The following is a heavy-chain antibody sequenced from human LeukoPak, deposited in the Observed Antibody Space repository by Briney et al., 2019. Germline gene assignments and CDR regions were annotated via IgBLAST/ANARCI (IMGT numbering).Heavy chain of an antibody. CDR1: GYTFTGYY. D-gene: IGHD3-22*01. V-gene: IGHV1-2*02. Sequence: ASVKVSCKASGYTFTGYYMHWVRQAPGQGLEWMGWINPNSGGTNYAQKFQGRVTMTRDTSISTDYMELSRLRSDDTAVYYCARGMYYDSSGYRRGWGQGTLVTVSS. CDR3: ARGMYYDSSGYRRG. CDR2: INPNSGGT. J-gene: IGHJ4*02.